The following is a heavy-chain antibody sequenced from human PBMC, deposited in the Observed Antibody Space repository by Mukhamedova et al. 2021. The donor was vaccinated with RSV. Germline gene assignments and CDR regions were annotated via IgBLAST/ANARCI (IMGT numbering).Heavy chain of an antibody. CDR2: ISSSSYI. CDR3: ATTTKDYYDSSGYYIPGY. D-gene: IGHD3-22*01. Sequence: GLEWVSSISSSSYIYYADSVKGRFTISRDNAKNSLYLQMNSLRAEDTAVYYCATTTKDYYDSSGYYIPGYWGQGTLVTVSS. V-gene: IGHV3-69-1*01. J-gene: IGHJ4*02.